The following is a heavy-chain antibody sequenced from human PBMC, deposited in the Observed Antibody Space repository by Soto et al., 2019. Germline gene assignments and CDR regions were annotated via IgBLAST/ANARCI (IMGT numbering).Heavy chain of an antibody. Sequence: SETLSLTCTVTGDSINNRSYYWGWIRQPPGKGLEWIGSIYYSGSTYNNPSLKSRVSMSVDTSKNQFSLKLRSVTAADTALYYCTRQRTSVVTQAYFDSWGQGSLVTVSS. CDR1: GDSINNRSYY. J-gene: IGHJ4*02. V-gene: IGHV4-39*01. D-gene: IGHD2-21*02. CDR3: TRQRTSVVTQAYFDS. CDR2: IYYSGST.